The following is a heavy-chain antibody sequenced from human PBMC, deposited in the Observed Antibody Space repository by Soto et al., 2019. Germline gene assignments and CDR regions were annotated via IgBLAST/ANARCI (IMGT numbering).Heavy chain of an antibody. Sequence: QVQLQESGPGLVRPSQTLSLTCTVSGGSISSDNYYWSWVRQPPGKGLEWIGYIYYSGSTYYNPSLKDRVNISVDTSENYFSLKLSSVTAADTAVYYCARVDFWSGYYIDYWGQGTLVTVSS. J-gene: IGHJ4*02. D-gene: IGHD3-3*01. V-gene: IGHV4-30-4*01. CDR3: ARVDFWSGYYIDY. CDR2: IYYSGST. CDR1: GGSISSDNYY.